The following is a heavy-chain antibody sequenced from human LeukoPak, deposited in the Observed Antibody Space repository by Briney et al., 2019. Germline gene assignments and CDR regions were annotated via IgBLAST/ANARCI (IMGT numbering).Heavy chain of an antibody. CDR3: ARIIVMEWLVRRGDYFDY. V-gene: IGHV3-48*03. Sequence: PGGSLRLSCAASGSTFSSYEMNWVRQAPGKGLEWVSYISSSGSTIYYADSVKGRFTISRDNAKNSLYLQMNSLRAEDTAVYYCARIIVMEWLVRRGDYFDYWGQGTLVTVSS. D-gene: IGHD6-19*01. J-gene: IGHJ4*02. CDR2: ISSSGSTI. CDR1: GSTFSSYE.